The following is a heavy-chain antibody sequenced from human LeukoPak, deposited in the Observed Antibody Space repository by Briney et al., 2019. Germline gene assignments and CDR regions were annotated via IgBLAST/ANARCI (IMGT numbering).Heavy chain of an antibody. Sequence: SETLSLTRPVSGYSISSGYYWGWIRQPPGKGLEWIGRIYHSGGTYYNPSLKSRVIISVDTSKNQFSLKLSSVTAADTGVYYCARVGDLFRAHRVRGLSPDFYYMDVWGKGTTVTVSS. J-gene: IGHJ6*03. D-gene: IGHD3-10*01. CDR2: IYHSGGT. CDR3: ARVGDLFRAHRVRGLSPDFYYMDV. V-gene: IGHV4-38-2*01. CDR1: GYSISSGYY.